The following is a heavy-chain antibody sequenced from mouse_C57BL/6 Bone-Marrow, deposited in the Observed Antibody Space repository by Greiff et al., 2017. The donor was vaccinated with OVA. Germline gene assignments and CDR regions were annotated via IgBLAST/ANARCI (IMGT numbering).Heavy chain of an antibody. CDR3: TNGYDAWFAY. V-gene: IGHV14-4*01. J-gene: IGHJ3*01. CDR2: IDPENGDT. Sequence: VQLKESGAELVRPGASVKLSCTASGFNIKDDYMHWVKQRPEQGLEWIGWIDPENGDTEYASKFQGKATITADTSSNTAYLQLSSLTSEDTAVYYCTNGYDAWFAYWGQGTLVTVSA. CDR1: GFNIKDDY. D-gene: IGHD2-3*01.